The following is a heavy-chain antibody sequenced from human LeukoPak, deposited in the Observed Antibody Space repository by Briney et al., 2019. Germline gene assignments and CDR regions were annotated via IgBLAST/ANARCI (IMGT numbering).Heavy chain of an antibody. CDR3: AKDGVLSSTSCYGCYGMDV. CDR1: GFTFSSYG. V-gene: IGHV3-30*18. J-gene: IGHJ6*02. CDR2: ISYDGSNK. Sequence: GRSLRLSCAASGFTFSSYGMHWVRRAPGKGLEWVAVISYDGSNKYYADSVKGRFTISRDNSKNTLYLQMNSLRAEDTAVYYCAKDGVLSSTSCYGCYGMDVWGQGTTVTVSS. D-gene: IGHD2-2*01.